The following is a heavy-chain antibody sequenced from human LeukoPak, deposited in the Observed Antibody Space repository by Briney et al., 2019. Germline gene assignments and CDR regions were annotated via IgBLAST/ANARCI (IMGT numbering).Heavy chain of an antibody. D-gene: IGHD1-26*01. Sequence: GGSLRLSCAASGFTFSSYGMHWVRQAPGKGLEWVAVISYDGSNKYYADSVKGRFTISRDNSKNTLYLQMNSLRAEDTAVYYCAKGQGGSYAFDIWGQGTMVTVSS. CDR1: GFTFSSYG. V-gene: IGHV3-30*18. CDR3: AKGQGGSYAFDI. J-gene: IGHJ3*02. CDR2: ISYDGSNK.